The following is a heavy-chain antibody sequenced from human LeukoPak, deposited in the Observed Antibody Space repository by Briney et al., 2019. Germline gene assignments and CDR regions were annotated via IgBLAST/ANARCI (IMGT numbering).Heavy chain of an antibody. D-gene: IGHD3-10*01. Sequence: GASVKVSCKASGYTFTSYGISWVRQAPGQGLEWMGWISAYNGNTHYAQKLQGRVTMTTDTSTSTAYMELRSLRSDDRAVYYCARAKYYYGSGSHHLDGWGQGTLVTASS. V-gene: IGHV1-18*01. CDR3: ARAKYYYGSGSHHLDG. J-gene: IGHJ4*02. CDR1: GYTFTSYG. CDR2: ISAYNGNT.